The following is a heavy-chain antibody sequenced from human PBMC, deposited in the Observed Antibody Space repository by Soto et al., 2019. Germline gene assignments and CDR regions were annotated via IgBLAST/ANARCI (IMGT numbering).Heavy chain of an antibody. CDR1: GGSISSYY. D-gene: IGHD6-19*01. Sequence: SETLSLTCTVSGGSISSYYWSWIRQPPGKGLEWIGYIYYSGSTNYNPSPKSRVTISVDTSKNQFSLKLSSVTAADTAVYYCARGTGSYSSGWYANWFDPWGQGTLVTVSS. V-gene: IGHV4-59*01. CDR2: IYYSGST. J-gene: IGHJ5*02. CDR3: ARGTGSYSSGWYANWFDP.